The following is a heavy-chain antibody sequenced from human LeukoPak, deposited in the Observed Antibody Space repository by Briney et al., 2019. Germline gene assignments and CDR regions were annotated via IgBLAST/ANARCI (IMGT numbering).Heavy chain of an antibody. CDR1: GGTFSSYA. CDR2: IIPFFGTA. J-gene: IGHJ6*03. Sequence: ASVKVSCTASGGTFSSYAISWVRQAPGQGLEWMGGIIPFFGTANYAQKFQGRVTITTDESTSTAYMELSSLRSEDTAVYYCARGIAAAGTFYYCYYYMDVWGKGTTVTVSS. CDR3: ARGIAAAGTFYYCYYYMDV. V-gene: IGHV1-69*05. D-gene: IGHD6-13*01.